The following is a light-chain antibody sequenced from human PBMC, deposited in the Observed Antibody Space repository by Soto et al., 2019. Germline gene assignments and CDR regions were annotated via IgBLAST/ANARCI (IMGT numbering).Light chain of an antibody. CDR2: DDD. Sequence: SYALSQPPSVSVAPGQTARITCGGHKIGTKNVHWFQQKPGQAPVLVVSDDDDRPSGIPERFSGSNSGNTATLTISRVEAGDEADYYCQVWDSSSDHYVFGTGTKVTVL. CDR1: KIGTKN. CDR3: QVWDSSSDHYV. J-gene: IGLJ1*01. V-gene: IGLV3-21*02.